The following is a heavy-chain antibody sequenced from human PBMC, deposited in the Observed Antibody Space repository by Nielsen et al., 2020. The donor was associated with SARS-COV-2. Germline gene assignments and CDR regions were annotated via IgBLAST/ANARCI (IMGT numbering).Heavy chain of an antibody. J-gene: IGHJ3*02. CDR3: AHVSKLYCGGDCETFDI. Sequence: SGPTLVTPTQTLTLTCTFSGFSLSTSAVGVGWIRQPPGKALEWLAVIYWNDDKRYSPSLRSRLTITKDTPKNQVDLSMTNMDPVDTATYYCAHVSKLYCGGDCETFDIWGQGTMVTVSS. CDR2: IYWNDDK. V-gene: IGHV2-5*01. D-gene: IGHD2-21*01. CDR1: GFSLSTSAVG.